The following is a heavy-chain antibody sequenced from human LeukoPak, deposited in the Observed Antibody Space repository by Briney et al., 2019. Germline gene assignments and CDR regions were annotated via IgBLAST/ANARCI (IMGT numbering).Heavy chain of an antibody. Sequence: SVKVSCKASGYTFTGYYMHWVRQAPGQGLEWMGRINPNSGGTNYAQKFQGRVTMTRGTSINTAYMDLSRLRSDDTAVYYCARGRNSVYYFNVVAPYYFDYWGQGTLVTVSS. V-gene: IGHV1-2*06. J-gene: IGHJ4*02. CDR1: GYTFTGYY. D-gene: IGHD3-22*01. CDR3: ARGRNSVYYFNVVAPYYFDY. CDR2: INPNSGGT.